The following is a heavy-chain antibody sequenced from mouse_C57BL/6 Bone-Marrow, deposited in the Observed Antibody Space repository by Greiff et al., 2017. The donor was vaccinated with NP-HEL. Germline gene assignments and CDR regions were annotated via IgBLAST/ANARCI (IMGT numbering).Heavy chain of an antibody. V-gene: IGHV1-64*01. Sequence: VQLQESGAELAKPGASVKLSCKASGYTFTSYWMHWVKQRPGQGLEWIGMIHPNSGSTNYNEKFKSKATLTVDKSSSTAYMQLSSLTSEDSAVYYCARRLSFAYWGQGTLVTVSA. CDR3: ARRLSFAY. D-gene: IGHD1-1*02. J-gene: IGHJ3*01. CDR1: GYTFTSYW. CDR2: IHPNSGST.